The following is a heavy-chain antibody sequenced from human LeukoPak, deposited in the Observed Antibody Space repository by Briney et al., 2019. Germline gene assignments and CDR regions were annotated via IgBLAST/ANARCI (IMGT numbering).Heavy chain of an antibody. V-gene: IGHV3-7*01. CDR1: GFTFSSYW. Sequence: GGSLRLSCAASGFTFSSYWMSWVRQAPGKGLEWVANIKQDGSEKYYVDSVKGRFTISRDNAKNLLYLQMNSLRVEDTAVYYCARAWGSSGAHFDYWGQGTLVTVSS. CDR2: IKQDGSEK. CDR3: ARAWGSSGAHFDY. J-gene: IGHJ4*02. D-gene: IGHD3-22*01.